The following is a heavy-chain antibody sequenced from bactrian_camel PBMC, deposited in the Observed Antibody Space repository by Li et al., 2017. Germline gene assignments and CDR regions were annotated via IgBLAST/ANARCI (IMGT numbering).Heavy chain of an antibody. D-gene: IGHD4*01. CDR1: AYIWASTC. Sequence: QVQLVESGGGSVEVGGSLNLSCAASAYIWASTCMGWFRQPPGKEREGVATIDMDGTITYADSVKGRFTISKDKANNTLYLQMNSLKPEDTGLYYRSATSLYYSDYLSRPDVGYRGQGTHVTVS. CDR2: IDMDGTI. CDR3: SATSLYYSDYLSRPDVGY. V-gene: IGHV3S53*01. J-gene: IGHJ6*01.